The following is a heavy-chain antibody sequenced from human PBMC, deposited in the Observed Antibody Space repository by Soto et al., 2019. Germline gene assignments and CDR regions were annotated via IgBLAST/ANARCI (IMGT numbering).Heavy chain of an antibody. D-gene: IGHD3-22*01. Sequence: ASVKVSCKASGYTFTGYYMHWVRQAPGQGLEWMGWINPNSGGTNYAQKFQGRVTMTRDTSISTAYMELSRLRSDDTAVYYCARDSYYDSSGYYWSNYYYYGMDVWGQGTTVTVSS. CDR1: GYTFTGYY. CDR2: INPNSGGT. CDR3: ARDSYYDSSGYYWSNYYYYGMDV. J-gene: IGHJ6*02. V-gene: IGHV1-2*02.